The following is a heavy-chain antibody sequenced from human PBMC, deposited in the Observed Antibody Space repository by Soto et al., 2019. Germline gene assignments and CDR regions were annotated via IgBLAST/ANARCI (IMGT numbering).Heavy chain of an antibody. CDR3: AGHDILTGYYSDY. CDR1: GGSISSYY. J-gene: IGHJ4*02. CDR2: IYYSGST. D-gene: IGHD3-9*01. V-gene: IGHV4-59*01. Sequence: SETLSLTCTVSGGSISSYYWSWIRQPPGEGLEWIGFIYYSGSTNYNPSLKSRVTISLDTSKNQFSLKLSSVTAADTAVYYCAGHDILTGYYSDYWGQGTLVTVSS.